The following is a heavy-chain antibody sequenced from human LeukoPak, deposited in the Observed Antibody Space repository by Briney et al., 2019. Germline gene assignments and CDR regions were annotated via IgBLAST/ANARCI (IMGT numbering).Heavy chain of an antibody. V-gene: IGHV4-59*08. Sequence: MSSETPSLTCTVSGGSISTYYWTWIRQPPGKRLEWIGYMQNSGSTSSNPSLKSRVTMSLDTSKNQFSLKLSSVTAADTAVYFCARLNYYGSGSYLPDFWGQGTLVTVSS. J-gene: IGHJ4*02. CDR3: ARLNYYGSGSYLPDF. CDR1: GGSISTYY. CDR2: MQNSGST. D-gene: IGHD3-10*01.